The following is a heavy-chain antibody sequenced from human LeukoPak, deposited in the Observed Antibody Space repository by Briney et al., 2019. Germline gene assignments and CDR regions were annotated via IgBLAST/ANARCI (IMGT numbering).Heavy chain of an antibody. CDR2: INPNGGST. J-gene: IGHJ5*02. Sequence: ASVKVSCKASGYTFTSYYMHWVRQAPGQGLEWMGIINPNGGSTSYAQKFQGRVTMTRDMSTSTVYMELSSLRSEDTAVYYCARGDYDFWSGPSWNWFDPWGQGTLVTVSS. V-gene: IGHV1-46*01. CDR1: GYTFTSYY. D-gene: IGHD3-3*01. CDR3: ARGDYDFWSGPSWNWFDP.